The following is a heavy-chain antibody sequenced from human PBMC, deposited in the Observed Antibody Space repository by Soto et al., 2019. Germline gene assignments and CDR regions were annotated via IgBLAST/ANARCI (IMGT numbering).Heavy chain of an antibody. J-gene: IGHJ4*02. V-gene: IGHV4-59*12. CDR1: GGSISSYY. CDR3: ARARINLGKTEFDY. CDR2: IYDSGST. D-gene: IGHD2-21*01. Sequence: SETLSLTCTVSGGSISSYYWSWIRQPPGKGLEWIGYIYDSGSTNYNPSLKSRVTISVDTSKNQFSLKLSSVTAADTAVYYCARARINLGKTEFDYWGQGTLVTVSS.